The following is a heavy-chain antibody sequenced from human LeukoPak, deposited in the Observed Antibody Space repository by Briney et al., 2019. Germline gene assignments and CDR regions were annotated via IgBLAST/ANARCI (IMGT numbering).Heavy chain of an antibody. D-gene: IGHD3-22*01. Sequence: XGSLRLSCAASGFTFTNAWMNWVRQAPGKGPEWVSVIRGSGGRTYYADSVKGRFTISRDNSKNTLYLQMNSLRAEDTAVYYCAKPAPYYYDSSGFTRSPFDYWGQGTLVT. CDR3: AKPAPYYYDSSGFTRSPFDY. J-gene: IGHJ4*02. CDR2: IRGSGGRT. CDR1: GFTFTNAW. V-gene: IGHV3-23*01.